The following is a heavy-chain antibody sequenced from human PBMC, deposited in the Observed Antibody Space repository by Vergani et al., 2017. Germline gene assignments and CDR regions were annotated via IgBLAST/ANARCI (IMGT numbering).Heavy chain of an antibody. V-gene: IGHV5-51*01. D-gene: IGHD6-13*01. CDR1: GYSFTSYW. CDR3: ARARKYSSGWYYLDY. J-gene: IGHJ4*02. CDR2: IYPGDSDT. Sequence: EVQLVQSGAEVKKPGESLKISCKGSGYSFTSYWIGWVRQMPGKGLEWMGSIYPGDSDTRYSPSFQGQVTISADKSISTAYLQWSSLKASDTAMYYCARARKYSSGWYYLDYWGEGTLVTVSS.